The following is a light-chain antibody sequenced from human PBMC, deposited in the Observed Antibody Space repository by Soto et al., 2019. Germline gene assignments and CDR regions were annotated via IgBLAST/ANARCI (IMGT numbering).Light chain of an antibody. CDR2: GNS. J-gene: IGLJ2*01. V-gene: IGLV1-40*01. CDR1: RSNIGAGYD. Sequence: QSVLTQPPSVSGAPGQRVTIFCTGSRSNIGAGYDVHWYQHLPGTAPKLLMYGNSDRPSGVPDRFSGSKSGTSASLAITGLQTEDEADYYCHSYDSSLSASVFGGGTKLTVL. CDR3: HSYDSSLSASV.